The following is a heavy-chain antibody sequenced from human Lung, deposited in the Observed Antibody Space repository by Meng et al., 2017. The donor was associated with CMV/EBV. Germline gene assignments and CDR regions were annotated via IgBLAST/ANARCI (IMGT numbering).Heavy chain of an antibody. V-gene: IGHV3-74*01. CDR1: GFTFSSYW. J-gene: IGHJ4*02. Sequence: GGPLRLXCAASGFTFSSYWMHWVRQAPGKGLVWVSRINSDGSSTSYADPVKGRFTISRDNAKNTLYLQMNSLRAEDTAVYYCARAADLYDYYDSSGYYGYWXQGTLVTVSS. CDR2: INSDGSST. CDR3: ARAADLYDYYDSSGYYGY. D-gene: IGHD3-22*01.